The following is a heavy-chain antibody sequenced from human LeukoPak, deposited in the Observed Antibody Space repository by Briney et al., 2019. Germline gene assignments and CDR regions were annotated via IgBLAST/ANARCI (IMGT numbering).Heavy chain of an antibody. Sequence: GGSLRLSCGASGFTFSSYEMNWVRQAPGKGLEWVSYISSSGSTIYYSDSVKGRFTISRDNAKNSLYLQMNSLRAEDTAVYYCVREEGSSIYYRYFDYWGQGTLATVSS. V-gene: IGHV3-48*03. CDR2: ISSSGSTI. CDR1: GFTFSSYE. D-gene: IGHD6-13*01. CDR3: VREEGSSIYYRYFDY. J-gene: IGHJ4*02.